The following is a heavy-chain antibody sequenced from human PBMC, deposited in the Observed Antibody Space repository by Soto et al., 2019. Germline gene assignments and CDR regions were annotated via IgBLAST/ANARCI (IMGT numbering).Heavy chain of an antibody. Sequence: GGSLRLSCAASGLTFSNYAMHWVRQAPGKGLEWVAVISYDGSDKYYADSVKGRFTLSRENSKNTLYLQMNSLRAEDTAVYYCARDSVQSIVGATTFNFWGQGTLVTVSS. V-gene: IGHV3-30*04. CDR1: GLTFSNYA. D-gene: IGHD1-26*01. CDR2: ISYDGSDK. J-gene: IGHJ4*02. CDR3: ARDSVQSIVGATTFNF.